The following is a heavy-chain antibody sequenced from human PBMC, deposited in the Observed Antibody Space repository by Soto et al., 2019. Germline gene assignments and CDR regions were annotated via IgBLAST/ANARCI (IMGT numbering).Heavy chain of an antibody. D-gene: IGHD3-16*01. J-gene: IGHJ3*02. Sequence: QVQLLQSGPEVKKPGASVKVSCRAFGYRFTEFGISWVRQAPGQGLEWVGWSRADNSHPNYAKSLQGRVNVTTDTSSNTAYMELTSLTSADTAVYYCARAADRFDFVWGSHDALDIWGQGTLVFVSS. CDR1: GYRFTEFG. CDR3: ARAADRFDFVWGSHDALDI. CDR2: SRADNSHP. V-gene: IGHV1-18*01.